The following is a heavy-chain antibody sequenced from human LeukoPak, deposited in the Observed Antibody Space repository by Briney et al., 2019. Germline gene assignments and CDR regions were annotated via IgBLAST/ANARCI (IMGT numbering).Heavy chain of an antibody. CDR1: GGTFSSYA. V-gene: IGHV1-69*05. D-gene: IGHD4-11*01. CDR3: AITVTTVPYYYYYGMDV. J-gene: IGHJ6*02. Sequence: SVKVSCKASGGTFSSYAISWVRQAPGQGLEWMGGIIPIFGTANYAQKFQGRVTITRDTSASTAYMELSSLRSEDTAVYYYAITVTTVPYYYYYGMDVWGQGTTVTVSS. CDR2: IIPIFGTA.